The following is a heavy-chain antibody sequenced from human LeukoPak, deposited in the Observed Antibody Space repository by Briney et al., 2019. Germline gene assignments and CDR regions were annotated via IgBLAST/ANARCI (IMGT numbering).Heavy chain of an antibody. CDR1: GFTFSTYW. CDR2: IKSDGST. J-gene: IGHJ5*02. CDR3: AKDTTPPKAGFDP. D-gene: IGHD1-14*01. V-gene: IGHV3-74*01. Sequence: GGSLRLSCAASGFTFSTYWMHWVRQAPGKGLVWVSRIKSDGSTNYADSVKGRFTISRDNANNTLSLQMNSLRPEDTGVYYCAKDTTPPKAGFDPWGQGTLVTVSS.